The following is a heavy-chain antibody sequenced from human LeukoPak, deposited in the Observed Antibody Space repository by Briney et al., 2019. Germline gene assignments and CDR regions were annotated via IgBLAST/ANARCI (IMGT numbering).Heavy chain of an antibody. CDR3: ARIGVPANTRNWFDP. J-gene: IGHJ5*02. CDR2: IYTSGST. Sequence: PSETLSLTCTVSGGSISSYYWSWIRQPAGKGLEWIGRIYTSGSTNYNPSVKSRVTMSVDTSKNQFSLKLSSVTAADTAVYYCARIGVPANTRNWFDPWGQGTLVTVSS. V-gene: IGHV4-4*07. D-gene: IGHD2-2*01. CDR1: GGSISSYY.